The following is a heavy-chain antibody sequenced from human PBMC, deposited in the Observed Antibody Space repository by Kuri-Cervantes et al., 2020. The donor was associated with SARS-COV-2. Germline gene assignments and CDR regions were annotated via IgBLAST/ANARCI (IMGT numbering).Heavy chain of an antibody. CDR3: AKDLLTGYHPEYFQH. D-gene: IGHD3-9*01. Sequence: GESLKISCAASGFTVSSNYMSWVRQAPGKGLEWVSGIGGSGDSTYYADSVKGRFTVSRDNSKNTLYLQMNSLRAEDTAVYYCAKDLLTGYHPEYFQHWGQGTLVTVSS. V-gene: IGHV3-23*01. CDR2: IGGSGDST. J-gene: IGHJ1*01. CDR1: GFTVSSNY.